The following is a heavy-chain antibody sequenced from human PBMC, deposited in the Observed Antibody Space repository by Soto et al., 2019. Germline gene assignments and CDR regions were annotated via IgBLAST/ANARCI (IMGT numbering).Heavy chain of an antibody. CDR3: AKKSEIAVPRYYFDL. CDR2: MNGGGGST. D-gene: IGHD2-21*01. V-gene: IGHV3-23*01. Sequence: EVGLLESGGGLVQPGGSLRLSCAASGFTFGSYAMSWVRQAPGKGLEWVSSMNGGGGSTYYAESVQGRFTISRDNSKNTLYLQMNSLRVEDTAVYYCAKKSEIAVPRYYFDLWGQGTRVTVSS. CDR1: GFTFGSYA. J-gene: IGHJ4*02.